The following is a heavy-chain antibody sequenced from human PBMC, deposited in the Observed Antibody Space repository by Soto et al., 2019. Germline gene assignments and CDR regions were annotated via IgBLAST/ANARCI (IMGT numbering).Heavy chain of an antibody. CDR1: GYSFTSYW. J-gene: IGHJ6*02. V-gene: IGHV5-51*01. Sequence: GESLKISCKGSGYSFTSYWIGWVRQMPGKGLEWMGIIYPGDSDTRYSPSFQGQVTISADKSISTAYLQWSSLKASDTAMYYCSRQIAVAGTMNYYYGMDVWGQGTTVTVSS. CDR3: SRQIAVAGTMNYYYGMDV. D-gene: IGHD6-19*01. CDR2: IYPGDSDT.